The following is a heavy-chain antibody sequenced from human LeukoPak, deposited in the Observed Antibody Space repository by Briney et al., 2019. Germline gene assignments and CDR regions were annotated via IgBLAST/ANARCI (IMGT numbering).Heavy chain of an antibody. V-gene: IGHV3-13*01. J-gene: IGHJ4*02. D-gene: IGHD6-19*01. CDR2: IGTAGDT. Sequence: GGSLRLSCAASGFTFSSYDMHWVRQVTGKGLEWVSGIGTAGDTYYPGSVKGRFTISRENAKNSLYLQMNSLRAGDTAVYYCAREGRGSGWPQPLDYWGQGTLVTVSS. CDR3: AREGRGSGWPQPLDY. CDR1: GFTFSSYD.